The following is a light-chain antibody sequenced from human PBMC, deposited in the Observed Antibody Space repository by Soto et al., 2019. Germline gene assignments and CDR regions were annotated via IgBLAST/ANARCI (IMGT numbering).Light chain of an antibody. CDR1: SSDVGGYNY. J-gene: IGLJ1*01. CDR2: DVS. V-gene: IGLV2-14*01. CDR3: SSYTRSSTQV. Sequence: QSALTQPASVSGSPGQSITISCTGTSSDVGGYNYVSWYQQHPGKAPKLMIYDVSNRPSGVSNRCSGSKSGNTASLTISGLQAEDEADYYCSSYTRSSTQVFGTGTKLTVL.